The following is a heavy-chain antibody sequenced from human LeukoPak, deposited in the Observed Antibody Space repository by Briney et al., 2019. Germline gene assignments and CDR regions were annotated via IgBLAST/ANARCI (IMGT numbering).Heavy chain of an antibody. Sequence: GGSLRLSCAASGFTFSSYSMNWVRQAPGKGLEWVSSISSSSYIYYADSVKGRFTISRDNAKNSLYLQMNSLRAEDTAVYYCARQVVPAALNWFDPWGQGTLVTVSS. CDR1: GFTFSSYS. D-gene: IGHD2-2*01. CDR3: ARQVVPAALNWFDP. V-gene: IGHV3-21*01. CDR2: ISSSSYI. J-gene: IGHJ5*02.